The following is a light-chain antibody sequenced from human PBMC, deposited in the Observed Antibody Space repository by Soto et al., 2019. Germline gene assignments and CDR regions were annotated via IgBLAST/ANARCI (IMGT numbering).Light chain of an antibody. J-gene: IGKJ1*01. CDR2: DAS. V-gene: IGKV3-15*01. CDR1: QSVSSS. CDR3: QQFSKWLPWT. Sequence: EVLMTQSPATLSVSPGERATLSCRASQSVSSSLAWYQQKPGQAPRLLIYDASTRATGIPTRFSGSGSGTEFTLTISSLQSEDFAVYYCQQFSKWLPWTFGQGTKVDIK.